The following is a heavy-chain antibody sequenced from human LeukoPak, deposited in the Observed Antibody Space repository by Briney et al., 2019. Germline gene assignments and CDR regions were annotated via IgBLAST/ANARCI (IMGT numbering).Heavy chain of an antibody. CDR3: ARDAYYGSGRGYYYYMDV. CDR2: IIAYNGNT. Sequence: GASVKVSCKASGYTFTSYGISWVRQAPGQGLEWMGWIIAYNGNTNYAQKLQGRVTMTTDTSTSTAYMELRSLRSDDTAVYYCARDAYYGSGRGYYYYMDVWGKGTTVTVSS. D-gene: IGHD3-10*01. V-gene: IGHV1-18*01. CDR1: GYTFTSYG. J-gene: IGHJ6*03.